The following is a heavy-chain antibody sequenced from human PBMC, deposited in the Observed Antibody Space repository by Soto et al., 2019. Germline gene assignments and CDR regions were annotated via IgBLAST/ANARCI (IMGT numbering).Heavy chain of an antibody. Sequence: SVKVSCKASGGTFSSYAISWVRQAPGQGLEWMGGIIPIFGTANYAQKFQGRVTITADESTSTAYMELSSLRSEDTAVYYCARAIRFGESSYYYYGMDVWGQGTTVTVSS. CDR1: GGTFSSYA. CDR2: IIPIFGTA. J-gene: IGHJ6*02. CDR3: ARAIRFGESSYYYYGMDV. V-gene: IGHV1-69*13. D-gene: IGHD3-10*01.